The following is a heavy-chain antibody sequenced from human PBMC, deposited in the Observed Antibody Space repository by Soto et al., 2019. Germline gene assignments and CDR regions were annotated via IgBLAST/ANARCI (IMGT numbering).Heavy chain of an antibody. CDR3: ARGAYSSRPASNWFDP. CDR2: ISGSGGST. J-gene: IGHJ5*02. CDR1: GFTFSSYA. D-gene: IGHD6-13*01. Sequence: EVQLLESGGGLVQPGGSLRLSCAASGFTFSSYAMSWVRQAPGKGLEWVSAISGSGGSTYYADSVKGRFTISRDNSKNTLYLQMNSLRAEDTAVYYCARGAYSSRPASNWFDPWGQGTLVTVSS. V-gene: IGHV3-23*01.